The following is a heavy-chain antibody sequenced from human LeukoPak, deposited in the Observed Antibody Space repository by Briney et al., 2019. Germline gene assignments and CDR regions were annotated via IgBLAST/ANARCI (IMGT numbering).Heavy chain of an antibody. Sequence: PSQTLSLTCTVSGGSISSGGYYWSWIRQPPGKGLEWIGYIYHSGSTYYNPSLKSRFTISVDRSKNQFSLKLSAVTAADTAVYYWARETSSPIVGGSYFDYWGQGTLVTVSS. V-gene: IGHV4-30-2*01. CDR3: ARETSSPIVGGSYFDY. D-gene: IGHD1-26*01. CDR2: IYHSGST. CDR1: GGSISSGGYY. J-gene: IGHJ4*02.